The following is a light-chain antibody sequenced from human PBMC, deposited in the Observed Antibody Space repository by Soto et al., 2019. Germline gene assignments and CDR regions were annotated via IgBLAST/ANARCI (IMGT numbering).Light chain of an antibody. V-gene: IGLV2-11*01. CDR3: CSYAGSYSYD. CDR1: SRDVGGFNS. J-gene: IGLJ1*01. CDR2: DVN. Sequence: QSLLRQPRTVSGSPGHSFTISCTGTSRDVGGFNSVSWYQQHPGKAPKLMIYDVNKRPSGVPDRFSGSKSGSTASLTISGLQAEDEADYYCCSYAGSYSYDFATGTKVTVL.